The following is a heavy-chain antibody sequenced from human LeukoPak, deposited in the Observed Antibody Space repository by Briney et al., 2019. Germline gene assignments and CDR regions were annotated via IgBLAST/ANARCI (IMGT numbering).Heavy chain of an antibody. Sequence: ASVKVSCKASGYTFTSYDINWVRQATGQGLEWMGWMNPNSGNTGYEQKFQGRVTITRNTSISTAYMELSSLRSEDTAVYYCARSCGGDCYYAIDPWGQGTLVTVSS. CDR2: MNPNSGNT. D-gene: IGHD2-21*01. CDR1: GYTFTSYD. CDR3: ARSCGGDCYYAIDP. J-gene: IGHJ5*02. V-gene: IGHV1-8*03.